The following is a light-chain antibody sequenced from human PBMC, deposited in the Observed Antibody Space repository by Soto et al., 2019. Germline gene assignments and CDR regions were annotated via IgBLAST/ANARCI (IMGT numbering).Light chain of an antibody. CDR3: QQYDISPRT. Sequence: EIVLTQSPATLSVSPGERATLSCRTSQSVSSQLAWYQQKPGQAPRLLIYGASTRATGIPDRFSGSGSGTDFTLTISRLDPEDFAVYYCQQYDISPRTFGQGTKVEVK. CDR2: GAS. J-gene: IGKJ1*01. CDR1: QSVSSQ. V-gene: IGKV3-20*01.